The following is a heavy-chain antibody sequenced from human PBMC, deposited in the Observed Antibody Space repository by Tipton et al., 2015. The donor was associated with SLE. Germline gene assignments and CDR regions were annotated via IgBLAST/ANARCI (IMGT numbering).Heavy chain of an antibody. J-gene: IGHJ1*01. Sequence: TLSLTCTVSGGSIISYYWSWIRQPPGKGLEWIGYIYYSGDTRHNPSLQSRVTVTIDPSKNQFSLKRTSVTSADTAVYYCTSVPKRGSTWHAECCQHWGPSTLVTVSS. D-gene: IGHD6-6*01. V-gene: IGHV4-59*01. CDR2: IYYSGDT. CDR3: TSVPKRGSTWHAECCQH. CDR1: GGSIISYY.